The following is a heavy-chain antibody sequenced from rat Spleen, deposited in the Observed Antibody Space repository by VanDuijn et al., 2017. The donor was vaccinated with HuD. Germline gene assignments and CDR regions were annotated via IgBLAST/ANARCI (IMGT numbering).Heavy chain of an antibody. Sequence: QVQLKESGPGLVQPSQTLSLTCTVSGLSLTSNSVSWLRQPPGKGLEWMGEMWNDGGIDYNSPLKSRLSISRDTSQSQVFLRMNNLQTEDTAIYFCTREGFSDTFLDYWGQGVMVTVSS. J-gene: IGHJ2*01. CDR1: GLSLTSNS. CDR2: MWNDGGI. V-gene: IGHV2-47*01. CDR3: TREGFSDTFLDY. D-gene: IGHD4-1*01.